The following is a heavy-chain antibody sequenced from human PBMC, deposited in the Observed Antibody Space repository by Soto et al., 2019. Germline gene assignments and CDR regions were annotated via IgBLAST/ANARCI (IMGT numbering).Heavy chain of an antibody. J-gene: IGHJ5*02. V-gene: IGHV4-61*01. CDR2: IYYSGST. Sequence: PSETLSLTCTVSGGSVSSGSYYLSWIRQPPGKGLEWIGYIYYSGSTNYNPSLKSRVTISVDTSKNQFSLKLSSVTAADTAVYYCARERAARRFDPWGQGTLVTVSS. D-gene: IGHD6-6*01. CDR3: ARERAARRFDP. CDR1: GGSVSSGSYY.